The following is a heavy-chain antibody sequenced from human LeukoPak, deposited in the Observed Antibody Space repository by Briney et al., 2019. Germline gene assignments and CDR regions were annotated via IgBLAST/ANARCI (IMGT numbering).Heavy chain of an antibody. CDR2: FSSSGCTI. Sequence: PGGPVRLFCAASGFPFCSYDMKCLRQAPGKGLVWLTYFSSSGCTIYYADPVKGRFTITRDNAKNSLYLQMNRLRAENTADYYCARELGSGQLGQFGIYYDYGMDVWGQGTTVTVSS. D-gene: IGHD3-10*01. J-gene: IGHJ6*02. CDR3: ARELGSGQLGQFGIYYDYGMDV. V-gene: IGHV3-48*03. CDR1: GFPFCSYD.